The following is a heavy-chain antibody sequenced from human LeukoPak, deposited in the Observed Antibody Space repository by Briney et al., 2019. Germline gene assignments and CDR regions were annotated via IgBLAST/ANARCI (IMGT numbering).Heavy chain of an antibody. CDR1: GGSISSSSYY. V-gene: IGHV4-39*01. Sequence: PSETLSLTCTVSGGSISSSSYYWGWIRQPPGKGLEWIGSIYYSGSTYYNPSLKSRVTISVDTSKNQFSLKLSSVTAADTAVYYCARAAFWSGGNVYDYWGQGTLVTVSS. J-gene: IGHJ4*02. CDR2: IYYSGST. CDR3: ARAAFWSGGNVYDY. D-gene: IGHD2-15*01.